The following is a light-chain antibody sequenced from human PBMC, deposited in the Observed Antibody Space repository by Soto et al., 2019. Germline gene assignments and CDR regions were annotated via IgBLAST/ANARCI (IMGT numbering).Light chain of an antibody. CDR2: GAS. Sequence: EIVMTQSPATLSVSPGERATLSCWASQSISTNLAWYQQKPGQAPRLLVYGASTRATGIPARFSGSGSWTEFTLTISSLQSEDFAVYYCQQYNNWPPAFGQGTKVEIK. CDR3: QQYNNWPPA. J-gene: IGKJ1*01. V-gene: IGKV3-15*01. CDR1: QSISTN.